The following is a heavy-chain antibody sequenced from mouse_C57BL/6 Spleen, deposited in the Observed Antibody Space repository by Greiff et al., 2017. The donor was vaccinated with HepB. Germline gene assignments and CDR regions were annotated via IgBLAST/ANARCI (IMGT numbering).Heavy chain of an antibody. CDR3: AKQYYYGSRTHFDY. CDR2: ISSGGSYT. Sequence: EVKVVESGGDLVKPGGSLKLSCAASGFTFSSYGMSWVRQTPDKRLEWVATISSGGSYTYYPDSVKGRFTISRDNAKNTLYLQMSSLKSEDTAMYYCAKQYYYGSRTHFDYWGQGTTLTVSS. D-gene: IGHD1-1*01. J-gene: IGHJ2*01. CDR1: GFTFSSYG. V-gene: IGHV5-6*01.